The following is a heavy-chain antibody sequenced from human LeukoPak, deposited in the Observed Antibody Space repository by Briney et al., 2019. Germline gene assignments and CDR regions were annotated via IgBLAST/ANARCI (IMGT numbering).Heavy chain of an antibody. J-gene: IGHJ4*02. V-gene: IGHV3-66*01. CDR1: GFTLNSNY. CDR3: AAVSGGYIDYGPLDY. D-gene: IGHD5-12*01. CDR2: IYSGGST. Sequence: PGGSLRLSCAASGFTLNSNYMSWVRQAPGRGLEWVSVIYSGGSTLYADSVKGRFTISTDKTKNTLYLQINSLRAEDAAVDYCAAVSGGYIDYGPLDYWGQGTLVTVSS.